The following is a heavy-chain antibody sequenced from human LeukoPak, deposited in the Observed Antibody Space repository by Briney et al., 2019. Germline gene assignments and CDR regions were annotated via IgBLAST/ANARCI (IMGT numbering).Heavy chain of an antibody. CDR1: GYTFTNYY. D-gene: IGHD6-13*01. J-gene: IGHJ3*02. CDR3: ARLAAAARRAFDI. Sequence: ASVKVSCKASGYTFTNYYMHWVRQAPGQGLEWMGIINPRAGSTSYAQKFQGRVTMTRDMSTSTVYMELSSLRSEDTAVYYCARLAAAARRAFDIWGQGTMVTVSS. CDR2: INPRAGST. V-gene: IGHV1-46*01.